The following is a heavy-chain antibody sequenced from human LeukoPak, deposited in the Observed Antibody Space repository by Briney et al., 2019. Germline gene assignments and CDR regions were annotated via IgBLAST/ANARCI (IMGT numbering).Heavy chain of an antibody. CDR1: GGSFSGYY. Sequence: SETLSLTCAVYGGSFSGYYWSWIRQPPGKGPEWIGEINHSGSTNYNPSLKSRVTISVDTSKNQFSLKLSSVTAADTAVYYCARGESDDFWSGYYQNNWFDPWGQGTLVTVSS. CDR2: INHSGST. D-gene: IGHD3-3*01. J-gene: IGHJ5*02. V-gene: IGHV4-34*01. CDR3: ARGESDDFWSGYYQNNWFDP.